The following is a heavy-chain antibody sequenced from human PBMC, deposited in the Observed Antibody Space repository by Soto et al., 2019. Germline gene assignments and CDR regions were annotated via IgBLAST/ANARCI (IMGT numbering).Heavy chain of an antibody. CDR1: GGSISSGGYS. J-gene: IGHJ6*02. Sequence: KSSETLSLTCAVSGGSISSGGYSWSWIRQPPGKGLEWIGYIYHSGSTYYNPSLKSRVTISVDRSKNQFSLKLSSVTAADTAVYYCARVGGLPPAGYYYYYGMDVWGQGTTVTVSS. CDR3: ARVGGLPPAGYYYYYGMDV. V-gene: IGHV4-30-2*01. D-gene: IGHD1-26*01. CDR2: IYHSGST.